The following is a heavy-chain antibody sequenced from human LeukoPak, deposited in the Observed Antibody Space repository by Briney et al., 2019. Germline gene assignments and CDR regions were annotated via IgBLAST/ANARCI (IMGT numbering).Heavy chain of an antibody. CDR2: VSWDSTRM. J-gene: IGHJ4*02. CDR3: ARDHCSSTSCFPSGTNYFDS. V-gene: IGHV3-48*04. CDR1: GFPFSTND. Sequence: RPGGSLRLSCAASGFPFSTNDMSWVRQAPGRGLEWVSGVSWDSTRMAYADSVKGRFTISRDNAKNSLYLQMNSLRAEDTAVYYCARDHCSSTSCFPSGTNYFDSWGQGTPVTVSS. D-gene: IGHD2-2*01.